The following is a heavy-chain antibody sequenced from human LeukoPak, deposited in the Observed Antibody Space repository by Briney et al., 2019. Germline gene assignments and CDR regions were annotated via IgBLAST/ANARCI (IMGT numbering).Heavy chain of an antibody. Sequence: SETLSLTCTVSGGSISSGGYYWSWICQHPGKGLEWIGYIYYSGSTYYNPSLKSRVTISVDTSKSQFSLKLSSVTAADTAVYYCARDTAARAGGMDVWGQGTTVTVSS. CDR2: IYYSGST. D-gene: IGHD4-17*01. V-gene: IGHV4-31*03. J-gene: IGHJ6*02. CDR3: ARDTAARAGGMDV. CDR1: GGSISSGGYY.